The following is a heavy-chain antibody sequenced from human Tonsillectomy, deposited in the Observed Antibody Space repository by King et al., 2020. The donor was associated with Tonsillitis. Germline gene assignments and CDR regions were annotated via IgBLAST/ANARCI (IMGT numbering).Heavy chain of an antibody. Sequence: VQLQESGPGLVKPSQTLSLTCTVSGGSISSGDYYWSWIRQPPGKGLEWIGYIFYSGSTYYNPSLKSRLTISVDTSKNQFSLKLSSVTAADTAVYFCASDSGWAQFDYWGQGTLVTVSS. CDR1: GGSISSGDYY. CDR3: ASDSGWAQFDY. CDR2: IFYSGST. D-gene: IGHD6-19*01. V-gene: IGHV4-30-4*01. J-gene: IGHJ4*02.